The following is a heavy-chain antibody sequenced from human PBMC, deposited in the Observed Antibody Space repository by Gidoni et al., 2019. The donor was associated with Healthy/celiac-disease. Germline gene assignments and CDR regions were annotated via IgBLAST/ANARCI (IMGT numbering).Heavy chain of an antibody. CDR2: ISAYNGNT. CDR1: GYTFTSYG. CDR3: ARDGPGIVVAKEDAFDI. Sequence: QLQLVQSGAEVMKPGASVKVSCKASGYTFTSYGISWVRQAPGQGLEWMGVISAYNGNTNYAQTLQGRVTMNTDTSTSTAYMELRSLRSDDTAVYYWARDGPGIVVAKEDAFDIWGQGTMVTVSS. J-gene: IGHJ3*02. V-gene: IGHV1-18*01. D-gene: IGHD2-21*01.